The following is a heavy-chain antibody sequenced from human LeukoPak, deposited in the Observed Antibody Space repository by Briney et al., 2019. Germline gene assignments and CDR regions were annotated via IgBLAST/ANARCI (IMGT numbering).Heavy chain of an antibody. V-gene: IGHV4-59*08. D-gene: IGHD5-12*01. J-gene: IGHJ3*02. CDR1: GDSISSYY. CDR3: ARMRGYSGYDFGAFNI. CDR2: IYYSGTT. Sequence: KPSETLSLTCSVSGDSISSYYWSWIRQPPGKGLEWIGYIYYSGTTNYNPSLKSRVAISVDTSKKQFSLQLSSVTAVDTAVYFCARMRGYSGYDFGAFNIWGQGTMVTVSS.